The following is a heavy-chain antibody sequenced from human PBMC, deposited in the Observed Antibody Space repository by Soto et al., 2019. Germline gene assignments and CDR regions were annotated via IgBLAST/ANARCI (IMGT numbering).Heavy chain of an antibody. CDR1: GLIFSSYW. V-gene: IGHV3-7*03. Sequence: GGSLRLSCAASGLIFSSYWMSWVRQAPGKGLEWVANIKQDGSEKYYVDSVKGRFTISRDNAKSSLYLQMNSLRAEDTAVYYCARGWSHFDYWGQGTLVTVSS. CDR3: ARGWSHFDY. J-gene: IGHJ4*02. CDR2: IKQDGSEK.